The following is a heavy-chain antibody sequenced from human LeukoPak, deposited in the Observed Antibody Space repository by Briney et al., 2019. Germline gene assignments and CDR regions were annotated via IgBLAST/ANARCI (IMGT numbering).Heavy chain of an antibody. J-gene: IGHJ5*02. CDR3: AREGVRSGFDL. CDR2: IYYSGST. V-gene: IGHV4-59*01. Sequence: PSETLSLTCTVSGGSISSYYWSWIRQPPGKGLEWIGYIYYSGSTNYNPSLKSRVTISLDTSKIQFSLRLSSVTAADTAVYYCAREGVRSGFDLWGQGTLVTVSS. CDR1: GGSISSYY. D-gene: IGHD3-3*01.